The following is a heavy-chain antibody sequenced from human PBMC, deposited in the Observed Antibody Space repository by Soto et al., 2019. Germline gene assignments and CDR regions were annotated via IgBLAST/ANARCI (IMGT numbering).Heavy chain of an antibody. V-gene: IGHV4-39*01. D-gene: IGHD6-19*01. CDR1: GGSISSSSYY. J-gene: IGHJ4*02. CDR2: IYYSGST. CDR3: ARRVRRFSSGWDPIDY. Sequence: QLQLQESGPGLVKPSETLSLTCTVSGGSISSSSYYWGWIRQPPGKGLEWIGGIYYSGSTYYNPSLKRRVTIPVDTTKNQFSLKLSSVPAADTAVYYCARRVRRFSSGWDPIDYWGQGALVTVSS.